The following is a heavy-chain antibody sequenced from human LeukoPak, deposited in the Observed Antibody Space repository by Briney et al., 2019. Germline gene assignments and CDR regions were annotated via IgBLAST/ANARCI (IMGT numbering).Heavy chain of an antibody. CDR2: IYYSGST. CDR1: GGSISSYY. J-gene: IGHJ4*01. Sequence: PSETLSLTCTVSGGSISSYYWSWIRQPPGKGLEWIGYIYYSGSTNYNPSLKSRVTISVDTSKNQFSLRLSSVTAADTAIYYCARHAPVEPPARAFDFWGHGNLVVV. D-gene: IGHD2-2*01. V-gene: IGHV4-59*08. CDR3: ARHAPVEPPARAFDF.